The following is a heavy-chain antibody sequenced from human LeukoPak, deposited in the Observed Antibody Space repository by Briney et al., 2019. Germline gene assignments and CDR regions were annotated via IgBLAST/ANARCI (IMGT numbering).Heavy chain of an antibody. CDR2: IGTVGDT. V-gene: IGHV3-13*01. CDR3: ARFGPDAFDI. CDR1: GFTFSDYD. D-gene: IGHD3-16*01. J-gene: IGHJ3*02. Sequence: GGSLRLSCAASGFTFSDYDMHWVRQVTGRGLEWVSTIGTVGDTYYRDSVKGRFTISRENANNSLYPQMNSLRGGDTAVYYCARFGPDAFDIWGPGTMVTVSS.